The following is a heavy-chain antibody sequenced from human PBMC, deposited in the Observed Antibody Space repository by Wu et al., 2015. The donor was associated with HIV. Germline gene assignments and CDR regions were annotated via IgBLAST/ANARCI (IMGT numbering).Heavy chain of an antibody. CDR2: MNPNSGNT. Sequence: QVQLVQSGAEVKKPGASVKVSCKASGYTFTSYDINWVRQATGQGLEWMGWMNPNSGNTGYAQKFQGRVTMTRNTSISTAYMELSSLRSEDTAVYYCARGAYYYDSSGQHGAFDIWGQGTMVTVSS. V-gene: IGHV1-8*01. CDR3: ARGAYYYDSSGQHGAFDI. J-gene: IGHJ3*02. D-gene: IGHD3-22*01. CDR1: GYTFTSYD.